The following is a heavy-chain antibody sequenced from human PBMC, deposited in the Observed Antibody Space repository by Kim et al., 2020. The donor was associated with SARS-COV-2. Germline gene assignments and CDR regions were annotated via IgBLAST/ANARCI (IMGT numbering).Heavy chain of an antibody. J-gene: IGHJ3*02. Sequence: GGSLRLSCAASGFTFSSYSMNWVRQAPGKGLEWVSSISSSSSYIYYADSVKGRFTISRDNAKNSLYLQMNSLRAEDTTVYYCARVRYCGGDCYAFDIWGQGTMVTVSS. CDR1: GFTFSSYS. V-gene: IGHV3-21*01. CDR3: ARVRYCGGDCYAFDI. D-gene: IGHD2-21*02. CDR2: ISSSSSYI.